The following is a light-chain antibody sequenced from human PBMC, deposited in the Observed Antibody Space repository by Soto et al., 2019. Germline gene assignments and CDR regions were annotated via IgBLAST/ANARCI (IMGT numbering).Light chain of an antibody. J-gene: IGKJ1*01. V-gene: IGKV3-20*01. CDR1: QSVSTTF. Sequence: EIVLTQSPGTLSLSPWERATLSCRASQSVSTTFLAWYQQKPGQTPRLLIYGASNRATGIPDRFSGSGSGTDFTLTISRLEPEDFAVYYCQQYGSSPWTFGQGTKVEIK. CDR3: QQYGSSPWT. CDR2: GAS.